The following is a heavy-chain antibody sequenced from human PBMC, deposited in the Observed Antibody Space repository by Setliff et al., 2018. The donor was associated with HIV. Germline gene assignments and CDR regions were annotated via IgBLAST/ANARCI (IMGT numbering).Heavy chain of an antibody. CDR2: IYYSGST. CDR1: GGSISSPY. V-gene: IGHV4-59*11. J-gene: IGHJ4*02. Sequence: SETLSLTCTVSGGSISSPYWSWIRQPPGKGLEWIGYIYYSGSTNYNPSLKSRVTISVDTSKNQFSLKLTSVTAADTAVYYCAREGRYSSACFFDYWGQGTLVTVSS. D-gene: IGHD6-19*01. CDR3: AREGRYSSACFFDY.